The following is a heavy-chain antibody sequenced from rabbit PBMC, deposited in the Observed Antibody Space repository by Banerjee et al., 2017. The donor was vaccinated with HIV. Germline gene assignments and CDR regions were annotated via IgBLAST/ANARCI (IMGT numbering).Heavy chain of an antibody. CDR2: INTSSGNT. Sequence: LQLSCKASGFTLSSYWVCWVRQAPGKGLEWIACINTSSGNTVYATWAKGRFTISKTSWTTVTLQMTSLTAADTASYFCARDLAGVIGWNFNLWGPGTLVTVS. J-gene: IGHJ4*01. V-gene: IGHV1S45*01. CDR1: GFTLSSYW. D-gene: IGHD4-1*01. CDR3: ARDLAGVIGWNFNL.